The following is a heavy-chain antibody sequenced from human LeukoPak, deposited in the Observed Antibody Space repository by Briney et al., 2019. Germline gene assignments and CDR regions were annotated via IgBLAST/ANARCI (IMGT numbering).Heavy chain of an antibody. D-gene: IGHD3-9*01. CDR1: GYTFTSYD. Sequence: ASVKVSCKASGYTFTSYDINWVRQATGQGLEWMGWMNPTSGNTGYAQKFQGRVTMTRNTSISTAYMELSSLRSEDTAVYYCARGPYDDILTGYLLDSWGQGTLVTVPS. CDR2: MNPTSGNT. CDR3: ARGPYDDILTGYLLDS. V-gene: IGHV1-8*01. J-gene: IGHJ4*02.